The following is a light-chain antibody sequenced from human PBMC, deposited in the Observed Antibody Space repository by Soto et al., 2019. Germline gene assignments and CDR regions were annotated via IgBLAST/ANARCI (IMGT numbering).Light chain of an antibody. CDR2: DVS. CDR1: SSDVGGYNY. CDR3: CSYAGSYIPYV. V-gene: IGLV2-11*01. J-gene: IGLJ1*01. Sequence: QSALTQPRSVSGSPGQSVTMSCTGTSSDVGGYNYVSWYQQHPGKAPKLMIYDVSKRPSGVPDRFSGSKSGNTASLTISGLQAEDEADYYCCSYAGSYIPYVFGTGTKLTVL.